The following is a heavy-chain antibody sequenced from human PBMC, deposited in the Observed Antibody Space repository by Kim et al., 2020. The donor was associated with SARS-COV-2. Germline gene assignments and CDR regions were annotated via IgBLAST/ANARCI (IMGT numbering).Heavy chain of an antibody. V-gene: IGHV4-34*01. Sequence: SETLSLTCAVYGGSFSGYYWSWIRQPPGKGLEWIGEINHSGSTNYNPSLKSRVTISVDTSKNQFSLKLSSVTAADTAVYYCAIQEGYSYGPSFDYWGQGTLVTVSS. CDR2: INHSGST. D-gene: IGHD5-18*01. CDR3: AIQEGYSYGPSFDY. CDR1: GGSFSGYY. J-gene: IGHJ4*02.